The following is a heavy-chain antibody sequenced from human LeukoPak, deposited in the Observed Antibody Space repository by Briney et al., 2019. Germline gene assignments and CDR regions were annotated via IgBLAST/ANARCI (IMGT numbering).Heavy chain of an antibody. D-gene: IGHD2-15*01. CDR2: ISGDNPGT. CDR1: GFTFSTYA. V-gene: IGHV3-23*01. J-gene: IGHJ4*02. CDR3: AKAPVGHCSGAFCYHFDS. Sequence: GSLRLSSAASGFTFSTYARSWVRQTPGKGLEWVAAISGDNPGTYHANSVKGRFTISRDNSKNTLHLQMSGLRAEDTARYYCAKAPVGHCSGAFCYHFDSWGQGTLVTVSS.